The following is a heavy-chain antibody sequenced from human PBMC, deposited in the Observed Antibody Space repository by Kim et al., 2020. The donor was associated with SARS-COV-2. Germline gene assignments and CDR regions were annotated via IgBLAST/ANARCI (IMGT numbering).Heavy chain of an antibody. CDR1: GFTFSSYS. V-gene: IGHV3-21*01. CDR2: ISSSSSYI. D-gene: IGHD6-6*01. J-gene: IGHJ5*02. CDR3: ARVRYSSSSKGWFDP. Sequence: GGSLRLSCAASGFTFSSYSMNWVRQAPGKGLDWVSSISSSSSYIYYADSVKGRFTISRDNAKNSLYLQMNSLRAEDTAVYYCARVRYSSSSKGWFDPWGQGTLVTVSS.